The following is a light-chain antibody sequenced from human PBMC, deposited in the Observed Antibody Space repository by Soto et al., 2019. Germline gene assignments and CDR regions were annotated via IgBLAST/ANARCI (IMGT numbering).Light chain of an antibody. Sequence: EIVLTQSPATPSLSPGERATLSCRASQSVSGYLAWYQQKPGQAPRLLIYDASSRAKGIPARFTGSGSGTDFSLTISSLEPEDFAVYYCQQRSTWPTFGQGTKVDI. J-gene: IGKJ1*01. CDR2: DAS. V-gene: IGKV3-11*01. CDR1: QSVSGY. CDR3: QQRSTWPT.